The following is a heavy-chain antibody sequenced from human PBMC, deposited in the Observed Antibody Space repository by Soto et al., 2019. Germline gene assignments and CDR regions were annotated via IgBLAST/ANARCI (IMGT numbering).Heavy chain of an antibody. J-gene: IGHJ4*02. CDR1: GFSLTTSELG. D-gene: IGHD2-21*01. Sequence: QITLNESGPPAVKPTETLTLTCTFSGFSLTTSELGVGWVRQSPGKALVTLVVTYWAAGKRYSTSLKSRLTIAKAPSNRLVVPRMANVDPADTATYYLAHRVLRVFFGLIATTAIYFDFWGQGTPVVVSS. V-gene: IGHV2-5*02. CDR3: AHRVLRVFFGLIATTAIYFDF. CDR2: TYWAAGK.